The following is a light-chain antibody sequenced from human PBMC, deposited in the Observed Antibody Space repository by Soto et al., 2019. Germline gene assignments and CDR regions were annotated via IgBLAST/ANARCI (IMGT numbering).Light chain of an antibody. CDR2: GAS. CDR1: QSVSSSY. J-gene: IGKJ4*01. V-gene: IGKV3-20*01. Sequence: EIVLTQSPGTLSLSPGERATLSCRASQSVSSSYLAWYQQKPGQAPRLLIYGASSRANGIPDRFSGSGSGTDFTLTISRMEPEDFAVYYCQQYGSSPPLTFGGGTKLEIK. CDR3: QQYGSSPPLT.